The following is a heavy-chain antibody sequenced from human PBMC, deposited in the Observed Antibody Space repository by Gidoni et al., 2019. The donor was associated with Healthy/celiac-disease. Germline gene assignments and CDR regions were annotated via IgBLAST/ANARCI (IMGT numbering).Heavy chain of an antibody. Sequence: QVQLQESGPGLVKPSETLSLTCTVSGGSISSYYWRLIRQPPGKGLEWIGYIYYSGSTNYNPSLKSRVTISVDTSKNQFSLKLSSVTAADTAVYYCARVGGGDLDNWGQGTMVTVSS. CDR1: GGSISSYY. D-gene: IGHD2-21*02. J-gene: IGHJ3*02. CDR3: ARVGGGDLDN. CDR2: IYYSGST. V-gene: IGHV4-59*01.